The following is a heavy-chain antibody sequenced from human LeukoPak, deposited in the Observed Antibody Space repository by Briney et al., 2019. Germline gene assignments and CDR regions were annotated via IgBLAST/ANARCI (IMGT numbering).Heavy chain of an antibody. V-gene: IGHV3-33*01. Sequence: GGSLRLSCEASGFTFSSYGMHWVRQAPGKGLEWVAVIWFDGSNKYYAESVKGRFTISRDNSKRTLYLQMNSPRVEDTAVYYCARDDCGTCYADAFDIWGQGTMVTVSS. CDR1: GFTFSSYG. D-gene: IGHD2-15*01. CDR3: ARDDCGTCYADAFDI. J-gene: IGHJ3*02. CDR2: IWFDGSNK.